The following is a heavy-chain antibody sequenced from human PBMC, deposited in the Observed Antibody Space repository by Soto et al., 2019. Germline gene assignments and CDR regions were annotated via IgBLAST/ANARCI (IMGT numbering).Heavy chain of an antibody. CDR1: GDSVSSTAVA. J-gene: IGHJ4*02. V-gene: IGHV6-1*01. CDR2: TFYRSKWYN. Sequence: SQTLSLTCAISGDSVSSTAVAWNWIRQSPSRGLEWLGRTFYRSKWYNDYAVSVKSRITISPDTSKNQFSLQLDSVTPEDAAMYYCVRDRGTVEPFDYWGQGTLFTVSS. CDR3: VRDRGTVEPFDY. D-gene: IGHD1-1*01.